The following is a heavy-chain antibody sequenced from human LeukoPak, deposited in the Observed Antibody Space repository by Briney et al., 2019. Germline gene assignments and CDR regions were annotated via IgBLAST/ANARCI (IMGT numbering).Heavy chain of an antibody. CDR2: ISGSSSYI. CDR1: GFTFNSYS. Sequence: GGSLRLSCAASGFTFNSYSMNWVRQAPGKGLEWVSSISGSSSYIYYADSVKGRFTISRDNAKNSLYLQMNSLRAENTAVYYCARAMITFGGVIVQSFDYWGQGTLVTVSS. D-gene: IGHD3-16*02. V-gene: IGHV3-21*01. J-gene: IGHJ4*02. CDR3: ARAMITFGGVIVQSFDY.